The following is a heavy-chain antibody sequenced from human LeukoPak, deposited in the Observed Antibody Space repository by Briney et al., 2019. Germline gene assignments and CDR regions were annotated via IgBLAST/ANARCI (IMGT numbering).Heavy chain of an antibody. CDR3: AKDASSSWYTPGDY. CDR2: IWYDGSNK. J-gene: IGHJ4*02. D-gene: IGHD6-13*01. V-gene: IGHV3-33*06. Sequence: GGSLRLSCAASGFTFSSYGMHWVRQAPGKGLEWVAVIWYDGSNKYYADSVKGRFTISRDNSKNTLYLQMNSLRAEDTAVYYCAKDASSSWYTPGDYWGQGTLVTVSS. CDR1: GFTFSSYG.